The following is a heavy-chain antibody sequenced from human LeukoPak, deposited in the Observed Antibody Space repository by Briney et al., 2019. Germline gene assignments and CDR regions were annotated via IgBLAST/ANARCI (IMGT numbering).Heavy chain of an antibody. Sequence: GSLRLSCAAFGFTVSSNYMSWVRQPPGKGLEWIGYNDNRGSTNYNPSLKNRVSISVDPSKKQFSLKVTSVTAADTAIYYCARVTRRGDSSGFYSDYWYFDVWGRGALVTVSS. CDR2: NDNRGST. CDR1: GFTVSSNY. V-gene: IGHV4-59*02. CDR3: ARVTRRGDSSGFYSDYWYFDV. D-gene: IGHD3-22*01. J-gene: IGHJ2*01.